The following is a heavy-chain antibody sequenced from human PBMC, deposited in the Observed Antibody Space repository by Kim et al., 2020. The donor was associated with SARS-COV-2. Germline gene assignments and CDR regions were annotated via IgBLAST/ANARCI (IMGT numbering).Heavy chain of an antibody. CDR3: ARGPFIAAAGKGAFDI. CDR1: GGSISSGGYY. V-gene: IGHV4-31*03. CDR2: IYYSGST. J-gene: IGHJ3*02. Sequence: SETLSLTCTVSGGSISSGGYYWSWIRQHPGKGLEWIGYIYYSGSTYYNPSLKSRVTISVDTSKNQFSLKLSSVTAADTAVYYCARGPFIAAAGKGAFDIWGQGTMVTVSS. D-gene: IGHD6-13*01.